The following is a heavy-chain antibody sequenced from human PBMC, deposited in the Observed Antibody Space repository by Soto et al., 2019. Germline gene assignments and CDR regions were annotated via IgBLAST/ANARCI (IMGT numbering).Heavy chain of an antibody. V-gene: IGHV4-59*01. CDR2: IYYSGST. CDR1: GGSISSYY. Sequence: PSETLSLTCTVSGGSISSYYWSRIRQPPGKGLEWIGYIYYSGSTNYNPSLKSRVTISVDTSKNQFSLKLSSVTAADTAVYYCALLYGSGSSTFDYWGQGTLVTVSS. J-gene: IGHJ4*02. D-gene: IGHD3-10*01. CDR3: ALLYGSGSSTFDY.